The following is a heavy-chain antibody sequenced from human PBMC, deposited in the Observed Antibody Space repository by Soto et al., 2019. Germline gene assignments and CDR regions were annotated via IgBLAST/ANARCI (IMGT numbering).Heavy chain of an antibody. J-gene: IGHJ4*02. Sequence: PGGSLRLSCAASGFTFSDYYMDWVRHTPGKGLEWVGRSKTKGNGYATYYAASVKGRFTISRDDSKNSLYLEMNSLQTEDTAVYYCARDQYGSYDYWGQGTLVTVSS. CDR3: ARDQYGSYDY. CDR1: GFTFSDYY. D-gene: IGHD3-10*01. V-gene: IGHV3-72*01. CDR2: SKTKGNGYAT.